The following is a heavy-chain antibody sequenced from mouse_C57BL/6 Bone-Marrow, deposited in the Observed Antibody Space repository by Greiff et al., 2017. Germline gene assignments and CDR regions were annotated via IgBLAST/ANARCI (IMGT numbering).Heavy chain of an antibody. CDR2: IYPYNGGT. D-gene: IGHD6-5*01. V-gene: IGHV1-82*01. CDR1: GYAFSSSW. Sequence: QVQLQQSGPELVKPGASVKISCKASGYAFSSSWMNWVKQRPGKGLEWIGRIYPYNGGTSYTQKFKGKATLTVDTSSSTAYRELNSLTSAQSAVDDCARLPYDYYAMDYWGQGTSVTVSS. J-gene: IGHJ4*01. CDR3: ARLPYDYYAMDY.